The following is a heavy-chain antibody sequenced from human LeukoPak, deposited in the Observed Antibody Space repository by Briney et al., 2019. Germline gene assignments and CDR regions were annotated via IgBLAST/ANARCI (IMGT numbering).Heavy chain of an antibody. CDR1: GFTFSSYG. CDR2: IRYDGSNK. D-gene: IGHD6-19*01. J-gene: IGHJ6*03. CDR3: ARDRPQQWLVRGQRGYYYYMDV. V-gene: IGHV3-30*02. Sequence: GGSLRLSCAASGFTFSSYGMHWVRQAPGKGLEWVAFIRYDGSNKYYADSVKGRFTISRDIAKNSLYLQMNSLRAEDTAVYYGARDRPQQWLVRGQRGYYYYMDVWGKGPRVTIPS.